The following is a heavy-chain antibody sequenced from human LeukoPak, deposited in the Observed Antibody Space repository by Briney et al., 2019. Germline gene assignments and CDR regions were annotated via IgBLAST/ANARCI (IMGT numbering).Heavy chain of an antibody. CDR1: GFTFSSYS. D-gene: IGHD5-18*01. Sequence: PGGSLRLSCAASGFTFSSYSMNWVRQAPGKGLEWVSYISSSGSTIYYADSVKGRFTISRDNAKNSLYLQMNSLRAEDTAVYYCASLRGYSYVHFDYWGQGTLVTVSS. CDR3: ASLRGYSYVHFDY. CDR2: ISSSGSTI. J-gene: IGHJ4*02. V-gene: IGHV3-48*04.